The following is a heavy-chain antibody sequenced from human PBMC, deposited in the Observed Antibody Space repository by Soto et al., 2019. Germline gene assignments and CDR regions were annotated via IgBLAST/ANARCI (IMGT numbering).Heavy chain of an antibody. CDR2: INPNDGTA. CDR1: GYTFTAYY. V-gene: IGHV1-46*03. CDR3: TRARNRGAYDY. J-gene: IGHJ4*02. Sequence: GASVKVSCKASGYTFTAYYMHWVRQAPGQGLEWMGIINPNDGTATYAQNFQGRVTVARDTSTTTVYMELSSLRSDDTAVYYCTRARNRGAYDYWGQGTLVTVS.